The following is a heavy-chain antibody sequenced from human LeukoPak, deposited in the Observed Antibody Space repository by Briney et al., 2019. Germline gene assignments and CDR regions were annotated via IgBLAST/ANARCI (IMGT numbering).Heavy chain of an antibody. CDR1: GFTFSSYG. CDR2: ISYDGSDK. Sequence: GGSLRLSCAASGFTFSSYGMHWVRQAPGKGLEWVAVISYDGSDKNYADSVKGRFTISRDNSKNTLYLQMNSLRAEDTAVYYCAKDDQYGSGSFPTDYWGQGTLVTVSS. D-gene: IGHD3-10*01. CDR3: AKDDQYGSGSFPTDY. J-gene: IGHJ4*02. V-gene: IGHV3-30*18.